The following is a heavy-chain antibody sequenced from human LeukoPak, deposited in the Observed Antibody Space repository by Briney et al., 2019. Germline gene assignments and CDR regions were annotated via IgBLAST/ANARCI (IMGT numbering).Heavy chain of an antibody. CDR2: IIPILGIA. V-gene: IGHV1-69*04. CDR3: ARDVGYCSSTSCYGYSNFPFDY. D-gene: IGHD2-2*01. Sequence: GASVKVSCKASGGTFSSYTISWVRQAPGQGLEWMGRIIPILGIANYAQKFQGRVTITADESTSTAYMELSSLRSEDTAVYYCARDVGYCSSTSCYGYSNFPFDYWGQGTLVTVSS. CDR1: GGTFSSYT. J-gene: IGHJ4*02.